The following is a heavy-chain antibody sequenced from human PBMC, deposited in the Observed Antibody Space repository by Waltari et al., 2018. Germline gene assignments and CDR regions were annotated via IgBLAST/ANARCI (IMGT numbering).Heavy chain of an antibody. D-gene: IGHD1-26*01. Sequence: QVQLVESGGGVVQPGRSLRLSCAASGFTFSSYGMHWVRQAPGKGLEWVAVIGYDGSNKYYADSVKGRFTISRDNSKNTLYLQMNSLRAEDTAMYYCAKNGIVGATRNWFDPWGQGTLVTVSS. J-gene: IGHJ5*02. CDR2: IGYDGSNK. CDR3: AKNGIVGATRNWFDP. CDR1: GFTFSSYG. V-gene: IGHV3-30*18.